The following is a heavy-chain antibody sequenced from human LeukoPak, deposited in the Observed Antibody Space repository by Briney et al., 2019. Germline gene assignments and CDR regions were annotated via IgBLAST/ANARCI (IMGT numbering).Heavy chain of an antibody. CDR2: VSHSGST. D-gene: IGHD3-22*01. CDR1: GGSFSGYY. J-gene: IGHJ4*02. Sequence: SATLSLTCNVSGGSFSGYYWTWIRQPPKKGLEWIGEVSHSGSTHYNPSLRSRVIISLDTSTKQVSLRLTSVTAADTAVYYCASRGYDPSWGQGTLVTVSS. V-gene: IGHV4-34*01. CDR3: ASRGYDPS.